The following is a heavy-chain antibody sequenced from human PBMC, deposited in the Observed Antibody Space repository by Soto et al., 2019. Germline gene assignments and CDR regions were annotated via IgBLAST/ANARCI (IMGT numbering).Heavy chain of an antibody. V-gene: IGHV3-23*01. D-gene: IGHD2-2*01. Sequence: EVQLMESGGGLVQPGGSLRLSCAASGFTFSIHAMSWVRQTPGKGLEWVSGISDSGGSTFYADSVKGRLAISRDNSKNTVFLRMSSLRDEDTAVYYCVKGGDCSNTNCNLPMYYASDVWGPGTTVTISS. CDR2: ISDSGGST. CDR3: VKGGDCSNTNCNLPMYYASDV. CDR1: GFTFSIHA. J-gene: IGHJ6*02.